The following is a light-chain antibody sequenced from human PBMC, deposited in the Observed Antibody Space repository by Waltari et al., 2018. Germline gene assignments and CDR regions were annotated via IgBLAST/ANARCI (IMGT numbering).Light chain of an antibody. CDR1: RSNIGTTA. CDR2: ADD. CDR3: AAWDDSLKGVL. Sequence: QSVLTQTPSVSEAPRQRVTISCSGSRSNIGTTAVNWYQQVPGKAPKLLVFADDLLPSGVSDRFSGSKSGTSASLAISGLRSEDEGVYFCAAWDDSLKGVLFGGGTKLTVL. V-gene: IGLV1-36*01. J-gene: IGLJ2*01.